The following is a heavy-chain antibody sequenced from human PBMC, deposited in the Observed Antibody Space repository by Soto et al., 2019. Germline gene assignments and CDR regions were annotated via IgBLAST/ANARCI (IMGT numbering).Heavy chain of an antibody. D-gene: IGHD6-6*01. CDR2: IIPIFGAA. CDR1: GGTFSNYA. J-gene: IGHJ6*02. CDR3: AIKNSCAYFYCGLDV. V-gene: IGHV1-69*13. Sequence: GASVKVCCKASGGTFSNYAITWVRQAPGQGLEWLGGIIPIFGAATYAQKFQGRVTITADESTSAVHMELNSLRSEDTAIYYCAIKNSCAYFYCGLDVSGQGTAVTVSS.